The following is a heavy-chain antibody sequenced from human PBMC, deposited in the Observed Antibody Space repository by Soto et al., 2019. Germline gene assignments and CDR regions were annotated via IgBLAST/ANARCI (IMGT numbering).Heavy chain of an antibody. J-gene: IGHJ4*02. CDR1: GFTFSKFW. V-gene: IGHV3-7*03. D-gene: IGHD6-6*01. Sequence: LRLSCITSGFTFSKFWMSWVRQAPGKGLEWVANIKHDGSQSYYEDSVKGRFTISRDNAKNSLYLQVNSLRVEDTAVYYCARLPGGTAPRPAYWGQGTPVTVSS. CDR3: ARLPGGTAPRPAY. CDR2: IKHDGSQS.